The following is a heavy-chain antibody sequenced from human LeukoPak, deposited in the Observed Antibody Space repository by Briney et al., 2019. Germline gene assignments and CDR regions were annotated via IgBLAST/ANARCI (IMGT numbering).Heavy chain of an antibody. D-gene: IGHD2-15*01. CDR2: IIPIFGTA. Sequence: SVKVSCKASGGTFSSYAISWVRQAPGQGLEWMGGIIPIFGTANYAQKFQGRVTITADESTSTAYMELSSLRSEDTAVYYCARDRPRGGPPSLYYYYHGMDVWGQGTTVTVSS. J-gene: IGHJ6*02. CDR1: GGTFSSYA. V-gene: IGHV1-69*13. CDR3: ARDRPRGGPPSLYYYYHGMDV.